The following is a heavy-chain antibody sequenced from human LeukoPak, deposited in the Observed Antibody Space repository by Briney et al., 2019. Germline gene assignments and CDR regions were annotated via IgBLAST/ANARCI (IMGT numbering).Heavy chain of an antibody. D-gene: IGHD4-23*01. CDR2: IYTSGST. J-gene: IGHJ4*02. V-gene: IGHV4-4*07. Sequence: ASETLSLTCTVSGGSISSYYWSWIRQPAGKGLEWIGRIYTSGSTNYNPSLKGRVTMSVDTSKNQFSLKLSSVTAADTAVYYCASTMTTVAEFGYWGQGTLVTVSS. CDR3: ASTMTTVAEFGY. CDR1: GGSISSYY.